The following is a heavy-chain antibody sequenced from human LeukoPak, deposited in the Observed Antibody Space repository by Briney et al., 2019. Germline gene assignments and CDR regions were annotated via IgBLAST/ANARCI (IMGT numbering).Heavy chain of an antibody. V-gene: IGHV4-39*07. J-gene: IGHJ4*02. CDR1: GDSISSSSCH. D-gene: IGHD6-13*01. CDR2: IYYSGTT. CDR3: ARGYSSSWYSLLYYFDY. Sequence: SETLSLTCTVSGDSISSSSCHWGWIRQPPGKGLEWIGSIYYSGTTFYNPSLKSRVTISVDTSKNQFSLKLSSVTAADTAVYYCARGYSSSWYSLLYYFDYWGQGTLVTVSS.